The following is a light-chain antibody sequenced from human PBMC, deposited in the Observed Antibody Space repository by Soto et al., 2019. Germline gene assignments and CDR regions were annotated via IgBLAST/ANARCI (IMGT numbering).Light chain of an antibody. Sequence: DIQMTQSPSTLSASVGDRVTITCRASHSISSWLALYQQKPGKAPNLLIYKASDLQSGVPSRFSGSGSGEEFTLTISSLQPDDFATYYCQQYNAYPLTFGGGTKVEIK. CDR1: HSISSW. CDR3: QQYNAYPLT. V-gene: IGKV1-5*03. CDR2: KAS. J-gene: IGKJ4*01.